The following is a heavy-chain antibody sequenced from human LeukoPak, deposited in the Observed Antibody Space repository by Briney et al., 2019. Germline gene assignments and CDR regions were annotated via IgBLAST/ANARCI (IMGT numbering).Heavy chain of an antibody. D-gene: IGHD3-10*01. J-gene: IGHJ3*02. V-gene: IGHV4-59*01. CDR3: ARGGARGSSAFDI. Sequence: SETLSLTXTVSGDSISAFYWSWIRQPPGKGLEWIGYIYYSGSTSNNPSLKSRVTILIETPKNQFSLKLRSVTAADTAVYYCARGGARGSSAFDIWGQGTMVTVSS. CDR1: GDSISAFY. CDR2: IYYSGST.